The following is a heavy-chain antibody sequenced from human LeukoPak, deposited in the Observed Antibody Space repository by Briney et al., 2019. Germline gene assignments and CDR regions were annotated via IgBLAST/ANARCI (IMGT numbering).Heavy chain of an antibody. CDR1: GYTFTIYD. D-gene: IGHD7-27*01. CDR2: MSPNSGDT. CDR3: ARGPPNWGYDY. Sequence: ASVNVSCKASGYTFTIYDFNWVRQATGQRPEWMGWMSPNSGDTGYAQKFQDRVTMTRNTSISTAYMELSSLRSDDTAVYYCARGPPNWGYDYWGPGTLVTVSS. V-gene: IGHV1-8*01. J-gene: IGHJ4*02.